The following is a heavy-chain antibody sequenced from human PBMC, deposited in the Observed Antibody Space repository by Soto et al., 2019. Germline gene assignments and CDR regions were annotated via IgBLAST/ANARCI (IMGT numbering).Heavy chain of an antibody. D-gene: IGHD3-10*01. J-gene: IGHJ5*02. CDR3: ARLRSITMVRGVIINWFDP. CDR1: GGSISSSSYY. CDR2: IYYSGST. Sequence: QLQLQESGPGLVKPSETLSLTCTVSGGSISSSSYYWGWIRQPPGKGLERIGSIYYSGSTYYNTSLKGRVTISVDTSKNQFSLKLSSVTAADTAVYYCARLRSITMVRGVIINWFDPWGQGTLVTVSS. V-gene: IGHV4-39*01.